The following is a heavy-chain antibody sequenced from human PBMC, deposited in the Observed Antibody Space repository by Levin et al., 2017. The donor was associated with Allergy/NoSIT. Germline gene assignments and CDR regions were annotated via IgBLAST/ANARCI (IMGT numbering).Heavy chain of an antibody. D-gene: IGHD5-18*01. J-gene: IGHJ6*03. CDR1: GGSISSYY. CDR2: IYYSGGT. Sequence: SETLSLTCTVSGGSISSYYWSLIRQPPGKGLEWIGYIYYSGGTNYNPSLKSRVTISVDTSKNQFSLKLSSVTAADTAVYYCARKSKVGSYGYYMDVWGQGTTVTVSS. CDR3: ARKSKVGSYGYYMDV. V-gene: IGHV4-59*01.